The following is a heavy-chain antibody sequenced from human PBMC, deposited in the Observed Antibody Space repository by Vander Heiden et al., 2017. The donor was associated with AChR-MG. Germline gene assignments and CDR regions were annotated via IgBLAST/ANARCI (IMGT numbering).Heavy chain of an antibody. Sequence: QVQLVQSGAEVKKPGASVKVSCNASGYTFTSYGISWVRQAPGQGLEWMGWISDYNGNTNYAQKLQGRVTMTTDTSTSTAYMELRSLRSDDTAVYYCARAAAYYDILTGYYDDYWGQGTLVTVSS. CDR1: GYTFTSYG. V-gene: IGHV1-18*01. J-gene: IGHJ4*02. CDR3: ARAAAYYDILTGYYDDY. CDR2: ISDYNGNT. D-gene: IGHD3-9*01.